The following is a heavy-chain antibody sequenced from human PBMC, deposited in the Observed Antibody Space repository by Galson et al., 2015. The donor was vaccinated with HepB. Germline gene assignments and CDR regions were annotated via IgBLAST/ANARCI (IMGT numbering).Heavy chain of an antibody. J-gene: IGHJ6*03. CDR3: ARDGDSSSWYYYYYYYMDV. D-gene: IGHD6-13*01. CDR2: IKQDGSEK. V-gene: IGHV3-7*03. Sequence: SLRLSCAASGFTFSSYWMSWVRQAPGKGLEWVANIKQDGSEKYYVDSVKGRFTISRDNAENSLYLQMNSLRAEGTAVYYCARDGDSSSWYYYYYYYMDVWGKGTTVTVSS. CDR1: GFTFSSYW.